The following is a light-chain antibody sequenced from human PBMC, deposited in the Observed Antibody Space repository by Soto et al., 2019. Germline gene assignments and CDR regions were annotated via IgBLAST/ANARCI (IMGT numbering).Light chain of an antibody. V-gene: IGLV2-14*01. J-gene: IGLJ3*02. Sequence: QSALTQPASVSGSPGQSITISCTGTSSDVGGYNYVSWYQQHPGKVPKLIIYDVSHRPSRVSNRFSGSKSGNTASLTISGLQAEDEADYYCRSYTGSTTIVFGVGTKLTVL. CDR1: SSDVGGYNY. CDR2: DVS. CDR3: RSYTGSTTIV.